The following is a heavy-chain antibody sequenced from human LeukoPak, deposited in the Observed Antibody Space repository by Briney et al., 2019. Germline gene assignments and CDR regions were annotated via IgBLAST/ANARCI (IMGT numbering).Heavy chain of an antibody. CDR3: LRGDRRDY. Sequence: PGGSLRLSCTASGFTFGDYAMSWARQAPGKGLEWVSSIDSSGGYMLYADSVKGRFIISRDNAKDSLYLQMNSLRVEDTAVYYCLRGDRRDYWGQGTLVTASS. CDR2: IDSSGGYM. CDR1: GFTFGDYA. J-gene: IGHJ4*02. V-gene: IGHV3-21*06.